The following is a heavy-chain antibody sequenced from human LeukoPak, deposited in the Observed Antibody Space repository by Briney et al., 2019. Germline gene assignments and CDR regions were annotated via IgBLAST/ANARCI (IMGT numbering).Heavy chain of an antibody. V-gene: IGHV1-3*01. J-gene: IGHJ3*02. CDR2: INAGNGNT. Sequence: ASVKVSCKASGYTFTSYAMHWVRQAPGQRLEWMGWINAGNGNTKYSQKFQGRVTITRDTSASTAYMELSSLRSEDTAVYYCARAYYRNDAFDIWGQGTMVTVSS. CDR1: GYTFTSYA. CDR3: ARAYYRNDAFDI. D-gene: IGHD1-14*01.